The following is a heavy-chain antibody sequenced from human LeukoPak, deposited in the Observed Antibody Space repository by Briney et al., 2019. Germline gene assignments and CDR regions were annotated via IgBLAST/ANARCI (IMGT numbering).Heavy chain of an antibody. CDR2: IGTAGDT. CDR3: ARAAGPYYYYGMDV. D-gene: IGHD6-13*01. V-gene: IGHV3-13*01. Sequence: GGSLRLSCAASGFTFSSYDMHWVRQATGKGLEWVSAIGTAGDTYYPGSVKGRFTISRENAKNSLCLQMNSLRAGDTAVYYCARAAGPYYYYGMDVWGQGTTVTVSS. J-gene: IGHJ6*02. CDR1: GFTFSSYD.